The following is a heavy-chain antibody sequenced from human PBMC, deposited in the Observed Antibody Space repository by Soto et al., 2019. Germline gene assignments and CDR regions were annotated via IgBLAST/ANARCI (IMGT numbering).Heavy chain of an antibody. CDR2: TYYSGST. CDR1: GGSISSYY. CDR3: ARQFPEPAVAGTLLSWFDP. D-gene: IGHD6-19*01. Sequence: SETLSLTCTVSGGSISSYYWSWIRQPPGKGLEWIGYTYYSGSTNYNPSLKSRVTISVDTSKNQFSLKLSSVTAADTAVYYCARQFPEPAVAGTLLSWFDPWGQGTRVTVSS. J-gene: IGHJ5*02. V-gene: IGHV4-59*08.